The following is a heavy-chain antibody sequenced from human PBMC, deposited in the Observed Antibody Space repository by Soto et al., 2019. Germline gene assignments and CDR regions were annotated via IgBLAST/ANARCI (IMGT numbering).Heavy chain of an antibody. Sequence: GGSLRLSCAASGFTFSTYWMHWVRQAPGKGLVWVSRIHSDGITTLYADSVTGRFTIPRDNAKNTVFLQMNSLRAEDTAIYYCANAEHPRRSIGFDYWGQGTLVTVSS. V-gene: IGHV3-74*01. J-gene: IGHJ4*02. CDR1: GFTFSTYW. CDR3: ANAEHPRRSIGFDY. CDR2: IHSDGITT. D-gene: IGHD1-1*01.